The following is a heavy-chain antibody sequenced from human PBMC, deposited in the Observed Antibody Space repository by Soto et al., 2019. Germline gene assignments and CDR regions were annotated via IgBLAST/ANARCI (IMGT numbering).Heavy chain of an antibody. CDR2: INPSGGST. CDR1: GYTFTSYY. D-gene: IGHD7-27*01. CDR3: ARDLSWGSNWYYCMDV. Sequence: GASVKVSCKASGYTFTSYYMHWVRQAPGQGLEWMGIINPSGGSTSYAQKFQGRVTMTRDTSTSTVYMELNSLRAEDTAVYYCARDLSWGSNWYYCMDVWGKGTTVTGTS. J-gene: IGHJ6*04. V-gene: IGHV1-46*01.